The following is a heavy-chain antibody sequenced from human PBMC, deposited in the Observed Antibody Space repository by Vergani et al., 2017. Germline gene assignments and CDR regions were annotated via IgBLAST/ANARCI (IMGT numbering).Heavy chain of an antibody. D-gene: IGHD2-15*01. Sequence: QVQLVESGGGVVQPGGSLRLSCAASGFTFNSYGMHWVRQAPGKGLEWVASIRSDESRSYYVDSMEGPFTISSDNSKNTLYLQMKSLRPEDTAVYYCAKEGGGYCSGGTCYPEYWGQGTLVIVSS. CDR2: IRSDESRS. CDR3: AKEGGGYCSGGTCYPEY. V-gene: IGHV3-30*02. CDR1: GFTFNSYG. J-gene: IGHJ4*02.